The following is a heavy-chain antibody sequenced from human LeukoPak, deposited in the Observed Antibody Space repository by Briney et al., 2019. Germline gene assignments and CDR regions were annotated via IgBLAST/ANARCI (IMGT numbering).Heavy chain of an antibody. D-gene: IGHD5-18*01. Sequence: SETLSLTCAVSGDSINSYYWSWIRQPSGKGLEWIGYIYKSGSTNYNPSLKSRITISVDTSKNQFSLKLTSVTAADTAVYYCARGGGETYSYGYYFDYWGQGTLVTVSS. CDR1: GDSINSYY. CDR3: ARGGGETYSYGYYFDY. CDR2: IYKSGST. J-gene: IGHJ4*02. V-gene: IGHV4-59*01.